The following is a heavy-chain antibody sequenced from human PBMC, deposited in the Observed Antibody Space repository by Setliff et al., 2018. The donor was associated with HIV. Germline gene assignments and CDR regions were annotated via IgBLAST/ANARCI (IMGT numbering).Heavy chain of an antibody. CDR1: GDYISSDDYY. D-gene: IGHD1-26*01. CDR3: VRYRSKIDWFDP. Sequence: KPSETLSLTCTVSGDYISSDDYYWGWIRQAPGKGLEWMGFIHDNGKAFYDTALKSRLTMYADTSRTQFYLNLRSVTASDTAVYYCVRYRSKIDWFDPWGQGTLVTVSS. J-gene: IGHJ5*02. CDR2: IHDNGKA. V-gene: IGHV4-39*01.